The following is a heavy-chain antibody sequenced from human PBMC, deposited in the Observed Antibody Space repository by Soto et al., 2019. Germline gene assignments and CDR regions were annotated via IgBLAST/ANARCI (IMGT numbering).Heavy chain of an antibody. CDR2: IYYTGST. J-gene: IGHJ4*02. V-gene: IGHV4-59*01. Sequence: SEALSVPGPVSGCAISPYYWSWLRRPPGKGPEWIGYIYYTGSTKYNPSLKSRVTISVDTTKNHFSLRLSSVTAADTAVYYCVRVGGYYGDYPNFDYWGQGNMVTVSS. CDR1: GCAISPYY. CDR3: VRVGGYYGDYPNFDY. D-gene: IGHD4-17*01.